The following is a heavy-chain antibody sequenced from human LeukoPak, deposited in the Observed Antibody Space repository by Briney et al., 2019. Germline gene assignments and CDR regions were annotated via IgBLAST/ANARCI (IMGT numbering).Heavy chain of an antibody. CDR1: GFTFSTYW. CDR3: ARDSFLAAAGGFDY. Sequence: GGSLRLSCAASGFTFSTYWLSWVRQAPGKGLEWVANIKQDGSEKYYVDSVKGRFPVSRDNAKNSLYLQMNSLRAEDTAVYYCARDSFLAAAGGFDYWGQGTLVTVSS. D-gene: IGHD6-13*01. J-gene: IGHJ4*02. CDR2: IKQDGSEK. V-gene: IGHV3-7*01.